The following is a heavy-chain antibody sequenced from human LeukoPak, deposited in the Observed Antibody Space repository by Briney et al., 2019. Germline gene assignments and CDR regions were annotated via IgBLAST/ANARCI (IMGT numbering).Heavy chain of an antibody. Sequence: ASVKVSCKASGYTFTGYYMHWVRQAPGQGLEWMGWINPNSGGTNYAQKFQGRVTMTRDTSISTAYMELSRLRSDDAEVYYCARVVQSTDSSGLYLPEYFQHWGQGTLVTVSS. V-gene: IGHV1-2*02. D-gene: IGHD3-22*01. CDR2: INPNSGGT. CDR1: GYTFTGYY. CDR3: ARVVQSTDSSGLYLPEYFQH. J-gene: IGHJ1*01.